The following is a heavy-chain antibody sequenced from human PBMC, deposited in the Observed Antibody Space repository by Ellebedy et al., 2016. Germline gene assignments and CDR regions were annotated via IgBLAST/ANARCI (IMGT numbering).Heavy chain of an antibody. CDR2: INPNSGGT. D-gene: IGHD1-26*01. Sequence: ASVKVSCKASGYTFTGYYMHWVRQAPGQGLEWMGWINPNSGGTNYAQKFQGWVTMTRDTSISTAYMELSRLRSDDTAVYYCARDLSGSYYGLGIWGQGTMVTVSS. J-gene: IGHJ3*02. CDR3: ARDLSGSYYGLGI. V-gene: IGHV1-2*04. CDR1: GYTFTGYY.